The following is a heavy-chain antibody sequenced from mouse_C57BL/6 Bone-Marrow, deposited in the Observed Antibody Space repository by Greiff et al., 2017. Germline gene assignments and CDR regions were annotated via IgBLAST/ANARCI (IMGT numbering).Heavy chain of an antibody. Sequence: QVQLQQPGAELVKPGASVKLSCKASGYTFTSYWMHWVKQRPGQGLEWIGMIHPNSGSTNYNEKFKSKATLTVDKSSSTAYMQRSSLTSEDSAVYYCARYGGGGSYYAMDYWGQGTSVTVSS. CDR2: IHPNSGST. CDR1: GYTFTSYW. CDR3: ARYGGGGSYYAMDY. D-gene: IGHD1-1*02. J-gene: IGHJ4*01. V-gene: IGHV1-64*01.